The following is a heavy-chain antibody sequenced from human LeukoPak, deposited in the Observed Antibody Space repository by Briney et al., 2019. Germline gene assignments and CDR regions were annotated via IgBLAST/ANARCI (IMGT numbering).Heavy chain of an antibody. CDR2: IYPGDSDT. CDR3: ARHRRHYYGSGKGYFDY. J-gene: IGHJ4*02. CDR1: GYSFTSYW. Sequence: GESLKISCKGSGYSFTSYWIGWARQMPGKGLEWMGIIYPGDSDTRYSPSFQGQVTISADKSISTAYLQWSSLKASDTAMYYCARHRRHYYGSGKGYFDYWGQGTLVTVSS. D-gene: IGHD3-10*01. V-gene: IGHV5-51*01.